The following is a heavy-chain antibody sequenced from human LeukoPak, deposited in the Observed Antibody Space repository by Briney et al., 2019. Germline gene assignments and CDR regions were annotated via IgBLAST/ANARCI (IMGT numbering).Heavy chain of an antibody. CDR3: ARVPSSTSRYYFDY. Sequence: SETLSLTCTVSGVSISSGGYYWSWIRQPPGKGLEWIGYIYHSGSTYYNPSLKSRVTISVDRSKNQFSLKLSSVTAADTAVYYCARVPSSTSRYYFDYWGQGTLVTVSS. CDR1: GVSISSGGYY. J-gene: IGHJ4*02. V-gene: IGHV4-30-2*01. D-gene: IGHD2-2*01. CDR2: IYHSGST.